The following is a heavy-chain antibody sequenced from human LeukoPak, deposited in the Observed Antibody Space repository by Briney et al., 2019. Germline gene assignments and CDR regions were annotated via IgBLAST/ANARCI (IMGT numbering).Heavy chain of an antibody. Sequence: GGSLRLSCAGSGITLSSYNMNWVRQAPGKGLEWVANIKQDGSEKYYVDSVKGRFTISRDNAKNSLYLQMNSLRAEDTALYYCAKGRNMVVVNNDAFDIWGQGTMVTVSS. J-gene: IGHJ3*02. CDR3: AKGRNMVVVNNDAFDI. V-gene: IGHV3-7*03. CDR1: GITLSSYN. CDR2: IKQDGSEK. D-gene: IGHD3-22*01.